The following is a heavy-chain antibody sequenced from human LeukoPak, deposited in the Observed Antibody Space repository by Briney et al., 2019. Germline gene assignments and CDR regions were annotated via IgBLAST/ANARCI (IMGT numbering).Heavy chain of an antibody. CDR2: IWYDGSNK. CDR3: ARDGSSSWYAYYGMDV. CDR1: GFTFSSYG. D-gene: IGHD6-13*01. V-gene: IGHV3-33*01. J-gene: IGHJ6*02. Sequence: GGSLRLSCAASGFTFSSYGMHWVRQAPGKGREWVAVIWYDGSNKYYADSVKGRFTISRDNSKNTLYLQMNSLRAEDTAVYYCARDGSSSWYAYYGMDVWGQGTTVTVSS.